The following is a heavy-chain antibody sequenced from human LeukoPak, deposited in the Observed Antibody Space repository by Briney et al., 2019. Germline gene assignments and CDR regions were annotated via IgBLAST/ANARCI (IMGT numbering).Heavy chain of an antibody. V-gene: IGHV3-23*01. CDR3: AKDRISYTTSPGELSH. D-gene: IGHD3-10*01. CDR1: GFIFNTYA. Sequence: AGGSLRLSCAASGFIFNTYAMSWVRQAPGKGLEWVSTVRGSGESTHYADSVQGRFTISRDNSLYTVYLQMDSLRGDDTAVYYCAKDRISYTTSPGELSHWGQGTLV. J-gene: IGHJ4*02. CDR2: VRGSGEST.